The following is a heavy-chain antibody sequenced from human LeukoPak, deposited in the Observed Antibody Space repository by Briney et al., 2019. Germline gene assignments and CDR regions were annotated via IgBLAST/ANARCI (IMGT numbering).Heavy chain of an antibody. Sequence: GGSLRLSCAASGFTFSSYGMHWVRQAPGKGLEWVAFIRYDGSNKYYADSVKGRFTISRDNSKNTLYLQMNSLRAEDTAVYYCAKDMEAADGGYFDYWGQGTLVTVSS. D-gene: IGHD6-13*01. J-gene: IGHJ4*02. CDR1: GFTFSSYG. CDR3: AKDMEAADGGYFDY. V-gene: IGHV3-30*02. CDR2: IRYDGSNK.